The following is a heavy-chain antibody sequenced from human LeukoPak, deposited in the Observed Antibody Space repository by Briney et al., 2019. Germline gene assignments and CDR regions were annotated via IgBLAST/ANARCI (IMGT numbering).Heavy chain of an antibody. Sequence: SSETLPLTCAVYGGSFSGYYWSWIRQPPGKGLEWIGEINHSGSTNYNPSLKSRVTISVDTSKNQFSLKLSSVTAADTAVYYCARGSIAVAGTAIDYWGQGTLVTVSS. CDR3: ARGSIAVAGTAIDY. V-gene: IGHV4-34*01. CDR1: GGSFSGYY. D-gene: IGHD6-19*01. CDR2: INHSGST. J-gene: IGHJ4*02.